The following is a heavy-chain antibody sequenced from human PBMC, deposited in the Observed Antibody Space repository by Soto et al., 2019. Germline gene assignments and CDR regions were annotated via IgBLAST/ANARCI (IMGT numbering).Heavy chain of an antibody. Sequence: GGSLRLSCAASGFTFSSYAMSWVRQAPGKGLEWVSAISGSGGSTYYADSVKGRFTISRDNSKNTLYLQMNSLRAEDTAVYYCAKIGSGAAGSRGGFDYWGQGTLVTVSS. CDR1: GFTFSSYA. D-gene: IGHD6-13*01. CDR3: AKIGSGAAGSRGGFDY. J-gene: IGHJ4*02. CDR2: ISGSGGST. V-gene: IGHV3-23*01.